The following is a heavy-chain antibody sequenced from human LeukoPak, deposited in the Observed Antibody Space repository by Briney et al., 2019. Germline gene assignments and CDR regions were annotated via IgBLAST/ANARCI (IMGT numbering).Heavy chain of an antibody. CDR3: AKPLMRDRWFGES. J-gene: IGHJ5*02. Sequence: GGSLRLSCVASGFTFSTYAMGWVRQVPGKGLEWVSSVSESGGSTYYADSVKGRFTISRDNSKDTLSLQMNSLRLEDTAVYYCAKPLMRDRWFGESWGQGTLVTVSS. D-gene: IGHD3-10*01. CDR1: GFTFSTYA. V-gene: IGHV3-23*01. CDR2: VSESGGST.